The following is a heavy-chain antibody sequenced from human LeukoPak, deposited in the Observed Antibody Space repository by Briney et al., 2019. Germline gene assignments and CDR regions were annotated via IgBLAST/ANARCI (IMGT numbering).Heavy chain of an antibody. CDR1: GFTFSSYS. Sequence: GGSLRLSCAASGFTFSSYSMNWVRQAPGKGLEWVSSISSSSDYIYYADSVKGRFTISRDNAKNSVDLQMNSLRAEDTAVYYCARGLCGGDCYDYWGQGTLVTVS. D-gene: IGHD2-21*01. CDR2: ISSSSDYI. CDR3: ARGLCGGDCYDY. J-gene: IGHJ4*02. V-gene: IGHV3-21*01.